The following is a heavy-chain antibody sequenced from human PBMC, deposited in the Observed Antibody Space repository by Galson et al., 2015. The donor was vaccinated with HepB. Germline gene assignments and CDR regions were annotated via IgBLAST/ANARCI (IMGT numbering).Heavy chain of an antibody. CDR2: IIPIFGTA. J-gene: IGHJ4*02. Sequence: SVKVSCKASGGTFSSYTISWVRQAPGQGLEWMGGIIPIFGTAFYAQKFQGRVTITADDSTSTAYMELSSLSSEDTAVYYCARSTYSGSPGKFDYWGQGTLVTVSS. V-gene: IGHV1-69*13. D-gene: IGHD1-26*01. CDR3: ARSTYSGSPGKFDY. CDR1: GGTFSSYT.